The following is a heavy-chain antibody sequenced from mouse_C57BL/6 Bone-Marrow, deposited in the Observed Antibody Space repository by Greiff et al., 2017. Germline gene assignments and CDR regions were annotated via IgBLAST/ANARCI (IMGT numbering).Heavy chain of an antibody. J-gene: IGHJ2*01. CDR3: ARSRYYGSNYFGY. CDR2: IDPSDSET. V-gene: IGHV1-52*01. CDR1: GYTFTSYW. D-gene: IGHD1-1*01. Sequence: QVQLQQPGAELVRPGSSVKLSCKASGYTFTSYWMHWVKQRPIQGLEWIGNIDPSDSETHYNQKFKDKATLTVDKSSSTASMQLSSLNSEDSAVYYCARSRYYGSNYFGYWGQGTTLTVSS.